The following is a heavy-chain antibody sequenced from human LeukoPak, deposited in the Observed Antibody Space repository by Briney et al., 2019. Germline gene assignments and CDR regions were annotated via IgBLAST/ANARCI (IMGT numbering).Heavy chain of an antibody. J-gene: IGHJ4*02. D-gene: IGHD3-3*01. CDR3: ASARDPGRFLEWLPLDY. CDR2: ISYDGSNK. Sequence: GRSLRLSCAASGFTFSSYAMHWVRQAPGKGLEWVAVISYDGSNKYYADSVKGRFTISRDNSKNTLYLQMNSLRAEDTAVYYCASARDPGRFLEWLPLDYWGQGTLVTVS. V-gene: IGHV3-30-3*01. CDR1: GFTFSSYA.